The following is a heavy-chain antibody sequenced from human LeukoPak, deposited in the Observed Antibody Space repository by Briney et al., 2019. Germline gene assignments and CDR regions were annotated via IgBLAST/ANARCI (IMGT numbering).Heavy chain of an antibody. CDR3: ARLRRGVNDY. V-gene: IGHV4-39*01. CDR2: IYYSGST. CDR1: GGSISSSSYY. D-gene: IGHD3-10*01. J-gene: IGHJ4*02. Sequence: PSETLSLTCTVSGGSISSSSYYWGWIRRPPGKGLEWIGSIYYSGSTYYNPSLKSRVTISVDTSKNQFSLKLSSVTAADTAVYYCARLRRGVNDYWGQGTLVTVSS.